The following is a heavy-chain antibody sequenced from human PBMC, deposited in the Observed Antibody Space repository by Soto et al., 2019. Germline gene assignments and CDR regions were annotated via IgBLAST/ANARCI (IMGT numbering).Heavy chain of an antibody. CDR2: IYHSGST. CDR1: GGSISSGGYS. V-gene: IGHV4-30-2*01. Sequence: QLQLQESGSGLVKPSQTLSLTCAVSGGSISSGGYSWSWIRQPPGKGLAWIGYIYHSGSTYYTPSLKSRVAIAVDRSKTPLSLKVSSVTAADTAVYYWARVPDRWGQGTLVTVSS. J-gene: IGHJ5*02. CDR3: ARVPDR.